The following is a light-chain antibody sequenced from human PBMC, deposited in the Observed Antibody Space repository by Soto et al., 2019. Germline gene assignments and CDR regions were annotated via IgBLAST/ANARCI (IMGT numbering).Light chain of an antibody. CDR3: QQYRDYVYT. Sequence: ARGIIGWRDSQTVERWMAWYQQTPGTAPKLLISDVSTLERGVPSRFSGSGSATEFTLTISCLQPDYFAIYYCQQYRDYVYTFGQGTKVDIK. CDR2: DVS. V-gene: IGKV1-5*01. J-gene: IGKJ2*01. CDR1: QTVERW.